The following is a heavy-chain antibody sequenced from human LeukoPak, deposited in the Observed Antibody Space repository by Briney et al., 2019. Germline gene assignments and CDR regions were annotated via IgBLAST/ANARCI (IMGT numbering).Heavy chain of an antibody. D-gene: IGHD6-19*01. Sequence: GGSLRLSCAASGFTFSNYWMSWVRQAPGKGLEWVANIKQDGSATYYVDSVKGRFTISRDNAKNSLYLQMNSLRVENAALYYCARWSSGWYYWGQGILVTVSP. CDR2: IKQDGSAT. J-gene: IGHJ4*02. V-gene: IGHV3-7*05. CDR3: ARWSSGWYY. CDR1: GFTFSNYW.